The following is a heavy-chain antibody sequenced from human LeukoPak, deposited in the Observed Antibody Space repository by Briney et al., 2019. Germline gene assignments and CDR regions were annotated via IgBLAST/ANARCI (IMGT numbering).Heavy chain of an antibody. V-gene: IGHV3-33*01. CDR2: IWYDGSNK. CDR1: GFTFSSYG. CDR3: ARSSGYDFHY. J-gene: IGHJ4*02. D-gene: IGHD5-12*01. Sequence: GGSLRLSCAASGFTFSSYGMHWVRQGPGKGLEWVAVIWYDGSNKYYADSVKGRFTISRDNSKNTLYLQMNSLRAEDTAVYYCARSSGYDFHYWGQGTLVTVSS.